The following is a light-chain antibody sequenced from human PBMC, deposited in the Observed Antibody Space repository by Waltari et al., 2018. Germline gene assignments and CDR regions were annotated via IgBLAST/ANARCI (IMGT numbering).Light chain of an antibody. Sequence: IVLTLSPVHLSLSPGERATLSCRASQSISKYLAWYQQKPGQAPRLLIYHASSRAAGIPDRFSGSGSGTDFSLSISRLEPEDFAVYYCQHYESLPVTFGQGTKVEIK. CDR2: HAS. CDR1: QSISKY. V-gene: IGKV3-20*01. CDR3: QHYESLPVT. J-gene: IGKJ1*01.